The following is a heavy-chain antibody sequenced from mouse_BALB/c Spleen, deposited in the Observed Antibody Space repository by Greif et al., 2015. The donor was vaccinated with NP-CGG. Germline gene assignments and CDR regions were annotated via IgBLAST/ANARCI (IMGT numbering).Heavy chain of an antibody. CDR1: GYTFTNSW. CDR2: IHPNSGNV. D-gene: IGHD2-4*01. CDR3: AKSGDYDNSFDY. Sequence: QVQLQQSGSALVRPGASVKLSCKASGYTFTNSWMHWAKQRPGQGLEWIGEIHPNSGNVNYNEKFKGKATLTVDTSSSTAYVDLSSLTSEDSAVFYCAKSGDYDNSFDYWGQGTTLTVSS. V-gene: IGHV1S130*01. J-gene: IGHJ2*01.